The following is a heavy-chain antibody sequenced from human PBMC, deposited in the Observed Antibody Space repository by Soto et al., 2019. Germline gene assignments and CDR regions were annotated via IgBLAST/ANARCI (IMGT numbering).Heavy chain of an antibody. CDR1: GGSFSGYY. V-gene: IGHV4-34*01. J-gene: IGHJ4*02. Sequence: XETLSLTCAVYGGSFSGYYWSWIRQPPGKGLEWIGEINHSGSTNYNPSLKSRVTISVDTSKNQFSLKLSSVTAADTAVYYCARGGPNAYYDFWSGPKIIFDYWGQGTLVTVSS. D-gene: IGHD3-3*01. CDR3: ARGGPNAYYDFWSGPKIIFDY. CDR2: INHSGST.